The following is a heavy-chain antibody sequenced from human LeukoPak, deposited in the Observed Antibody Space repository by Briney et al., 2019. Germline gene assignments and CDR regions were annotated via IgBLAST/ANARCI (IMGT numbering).Heavy chain of an antibody. Sequence: GGSLRLSCAASGFTFSRYWMSWVRQPPGKGLQWVAIIKQDGSEKYYMDSVKGRFTISRDNAKNSLFLQMHSLRAEDTAVYYCAREGAVAGTVLDYWGQGTLVTVSS. D-gene: IGHD6-19*01. V-gene: IGHV3-7*01. CDR2: IKQDGSEK. CDR1: GFTFSRYW. CDR3: AREGAVAGTVLDY. J-gene: IGHJ4*02.